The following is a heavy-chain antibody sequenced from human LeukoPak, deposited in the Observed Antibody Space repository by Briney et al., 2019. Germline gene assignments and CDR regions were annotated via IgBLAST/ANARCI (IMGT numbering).Heavy chain of an antibody. CDR1: GFTFSGFA. V-gene: IGHV3-23*01. D-gene: IGHD3-22*01. J-gene: IGHJ3*02. CDR2: TIGSGATT. Sequence: GGSLRLSCAASGFTFSGFAMSWVRQAPGKGLEWVSGTIGSGATTFYADSVKGRFTISRDNSKNTLFLQMNSLRAEDTATYYCAKDNSPYYYDSSGYSYVFGAFDIWGQGTVVTVSS. CDR3: AKDNSPYYYDSSGYSYVFGAFDI.